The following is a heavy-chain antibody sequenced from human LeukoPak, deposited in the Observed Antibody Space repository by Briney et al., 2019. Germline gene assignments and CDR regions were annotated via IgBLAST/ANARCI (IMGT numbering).Heavy chain of an antibody. Sequence: PGGSLRLSCAASGFTLSSFSMNWVRQAPGKGLEWVSSISSSGSFKYYADSVEGRLTISRDNAKKSLYLQMNGLRADDTAVYYCASDPEGSGSHYNHWGQGTLVTVSS. V-gene: IGHV3-21*01. CDR2: ISSSGSFK. CDR3: ASDPEGSGSHYNH. CDR1: GFTLSSFS. J-gene: IGHJ5*02. D-gene: IGHD3-10*01.